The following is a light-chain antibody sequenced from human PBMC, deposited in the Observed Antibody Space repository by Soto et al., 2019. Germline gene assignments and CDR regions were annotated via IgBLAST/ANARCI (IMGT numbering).Light chain of an antibody. V-gene: IGKV1-33*01. CDR1: QDINNS. Sequence: DIQMTQSPSSLSASVGDRVTITCQASQDINNSLNWYQQKPGKAPKLLIYDASSLEAGVPSRFSGSGSATDFIFTISSLQAEDIATYYCQQYDNLPLTFGGGTKVEIK. CDR2: DAS. CDR3: QQYDNLPLT. J-gene: IGKJ4*01.